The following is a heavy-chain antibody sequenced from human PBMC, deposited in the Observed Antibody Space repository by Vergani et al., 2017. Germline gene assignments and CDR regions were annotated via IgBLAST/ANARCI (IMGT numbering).Heavy chain of an antibody. CDR3: ARGITIFGVVTLYXMDV. J-gene: IGHJ6*03. Sequence: QVQLVQSGAEVKKPGASVKVSCKASGYTFTSYDINWVRQATGKGLEWMGWMNPNSGNTGYAQKFQGRVTMTRNTSISTAYMELSSLRSEDTAVYYCARGITIFGVVTLYXMDVWGKGTTVTVSS. CDR2: MNPNSGNT. CDR1: GYTFTSYD. D-gene: IGHD3-3*01. V-gene: IGHV1-8*01.